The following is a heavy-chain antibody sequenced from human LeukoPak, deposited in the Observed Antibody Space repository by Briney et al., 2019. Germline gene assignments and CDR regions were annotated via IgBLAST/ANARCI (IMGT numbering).Heavy chain of an antibody. CDR1: GFTFSSYE. CDR2: ISSSGSTI. D-gene: IGHD5-18*01. CDR3: AKSGGYSYGYPYYFDY. J-gene: IGHJ4*02. V-gene: IGHV3-48*03. Sequence: GGSLRLSCAASGFTFSSYEMNWVRQAPGKGLEWVSYISSSGSTIYYADSVKGRFTISRDNAKNSLYLQMNSLRAEDTAVYYCAKSGGYSYGYPYYFDYWGQGTLVTVSS.